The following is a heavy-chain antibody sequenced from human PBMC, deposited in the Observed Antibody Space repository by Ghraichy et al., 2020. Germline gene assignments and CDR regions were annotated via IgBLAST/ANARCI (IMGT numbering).Heavy chain of an antibody. CDR1: GGSFSGYY. CDR2: INHSGST. J-gene: IGHJ4*02. CDR3: ANSRGYSYGYAFDY. D-gene: IGHD5-18*01. V-gene: IGHV4-34*01. Sequence: SQTLSLTCAVYGGSFSGYYWSWIRQPPWKGLEWKGEINHSGSTNYNPSLTSRVTTSVDTSKNQFSLKLSPVTAADTAVYYCANSRGYSYGYAFDYWGQGTLVTVSS.